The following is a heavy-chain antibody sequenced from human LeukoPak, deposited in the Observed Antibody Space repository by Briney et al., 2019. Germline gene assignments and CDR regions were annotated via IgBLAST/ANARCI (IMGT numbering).Heavy chain of an antibody. J-gene: IGHJ4*02. CDR3: ARGENTGMAPFDY. D-gene: IGHD5-18*01. V-gene: IGHV3-21*01. CDR1: EFTFSSYS. Sequence: GGSLRLSCAASEFTFSSYSMNWVRQAPGKGLEWVSSISSGGTYIYYADSVKGRFTISRDNAKNSLYLQMNSLRAEDTAVYYCARGENTGMAPFDYWGQGTLVTVSS. CDR2: ISSGGTYI.